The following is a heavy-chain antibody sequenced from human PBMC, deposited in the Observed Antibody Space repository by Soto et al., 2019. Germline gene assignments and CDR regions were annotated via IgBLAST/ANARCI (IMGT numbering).Heavy chain of an antibody. CDR3: TTDRAIMEAVIFDS. Sequence: PGGSLRLSCAASGFTFSSYWMSWVRQAPGKGLELVGRIKSKTDGGTTDYTAPVKGRFTISRDDSKNTLYLQINSLETEDTAVYYCTTDRAIMEAVIFDSWGQGTLVTVSS. V-gene: IGHV3-15*01. D-gene: IGHD2-15*01. CDR1: GFTFSSYW. CDR2: IKSKTDGGTT. J-gene: IGHJ4*02.